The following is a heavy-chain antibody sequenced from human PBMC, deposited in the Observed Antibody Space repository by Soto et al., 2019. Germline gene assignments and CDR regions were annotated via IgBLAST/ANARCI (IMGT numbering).Heavy chain of an antibody. CDR3: ARDLDSSVWYFDY. CDR1: GFTFSSYS. CDR2: ISSSSSTI. V-gene: IGHV3-48*01. D-gene: IGHD6-19*01. Sequence: GGSLRLSCAASGFTFSSYSMNWVRQAPGKGLEWVSYISSSSSTIYYADSVKGRFTISRDNAKNSLYLQMNSLRAEDTAVYYCARDLDSSVWYFDYWGQGALVTVSS. J-gene: IGHJ4*02.